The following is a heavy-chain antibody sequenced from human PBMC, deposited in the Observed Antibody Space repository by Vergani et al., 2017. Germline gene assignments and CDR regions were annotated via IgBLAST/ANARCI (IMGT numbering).Heavy chain of an antibody. Sequence: QLQLQESDPGLGKPSETLSLTCNVSGGSIRSTFYYWGWIRQPPGKGLEWIGTIYYSGSTYYNPSLKSRVTISVYTSKNQCSLKLNSVTAADTAVYYCARHKEQLVPGNYYYYYYMDVWGKGTTVTVSS. D-gene: IGHD6-13*01. CDR3: ARHKEQLVPGNYYYYYYMDV. J-gene: IGHJ6*03. CDR1: GGSIRSTFYY. V-gene: IGHV4-39*01. CDR2: IYYSGST.